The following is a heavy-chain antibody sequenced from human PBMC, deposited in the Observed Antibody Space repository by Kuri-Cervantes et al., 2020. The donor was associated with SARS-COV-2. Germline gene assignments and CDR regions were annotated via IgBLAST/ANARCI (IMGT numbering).Heavy chain of an antibody. V-gene: IGHV4-61*09. Sequence: LRLSCTVSGGSISSGSYYWSWIRQPAGKGLEWIGYIYTSGSTNYNPSLKSRVTISVDTSKNQFSLKLSSVTAADTAVYYCAMNQRGMVRGVRPTGYYYMDVWGKGTTVTVSS. D-gene: IGHD3-10*01. CDR3: AMNQRGMVRGVRPTGYYYMDV. J-gene: IGHJ6*03. CDR2: IYTSGST. CDR1: GGSISSGSYY.